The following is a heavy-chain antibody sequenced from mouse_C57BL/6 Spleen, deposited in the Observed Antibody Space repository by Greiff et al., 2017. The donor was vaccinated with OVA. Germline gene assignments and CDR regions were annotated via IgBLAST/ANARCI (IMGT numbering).Heavy chain of an antibody. CDR1: GYAFSSSW. V-gene: IGHV1-82*01. J-gene: IGHJ2*01. CDR3: ARLITTARGCDY. Sequence: QVQLKQSGPELVKPGASVKISCKASGYAFSSSWMNWVKQRPGKGLEWIGRIYPGDGDTNYNGKFKGKATLTAVKSSSTAYMQLSSLTSEDSAVYFCARLITTARGCDYWGQGTTLTVSS. D-gene: IGHD1-1*01. CDR2: IYPGDGDT.